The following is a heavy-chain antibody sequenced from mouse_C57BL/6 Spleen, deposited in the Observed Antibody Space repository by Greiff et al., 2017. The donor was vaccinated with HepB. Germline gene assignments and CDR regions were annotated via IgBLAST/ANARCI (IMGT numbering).Heavy chain of an antibody. CDR1: GYTFTSYW. CDR2: IDPSDSYT. V-gene: IGHV1-69*01. Sequence: QVQLKQPGAELVMPGASVKLSCKASGYTFTSYWMHWVKQRPGQGLEWIGEIDPSDSYTNYNQKFKGKSTLTVDKSSSTAYMQLSSLTSEDSAVYYCARGDDDAMDYWGQGTSVTVSS. CDR3: ARGDDDAMDY. J-gene: IGHJ4*01. D-gene: IGHD2-12*01.